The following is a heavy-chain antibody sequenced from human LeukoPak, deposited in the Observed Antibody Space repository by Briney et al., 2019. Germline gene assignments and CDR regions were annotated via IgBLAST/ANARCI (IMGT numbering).Heavy chain of an antibody. Sequence: SETLSLTCAVSGDSIASGAYSWSWIRQPPGKGLEWIGYIYHGGNTYYNPSLKSRVTISVDRTMNQLSLKLNSVTAADTAVYFCARAMVRGVRLYFYGVDVWGQGTTVIVSS. CDR3: ARAMVRGVRLYFYGVDV. CDR2: IYHGGNT. J-gene: IGHJ6*02. CDR1: GDSIASGAYS. V-gene: IGHV4-30-2*01. D-gene: IGHD3-10*01.